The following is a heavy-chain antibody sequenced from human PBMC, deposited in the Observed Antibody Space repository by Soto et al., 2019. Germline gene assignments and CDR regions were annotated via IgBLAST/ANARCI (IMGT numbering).Heavy chain of an antibody. D-gene: IGHD2-8*01. CDR2: IGTAGDT. Sequence: GGSLRLSCAASGFTFSSYDMHWVRQATGKGLEWVSAIGTAGDTYYPGSVKGRFTISRENAKNSLYLQMNSLRAEDTAVYYCARTAAGYCTNGVCYRGWVGYYYYGMDVWGQGTTVTVSS. CDR3: ARTAAGYCTNGVCYRGWVGYYYYGMDV. J-gene: IGHJ6*02. V-gene: IGHV3-13*01. CDR1: GFTFSSYD.